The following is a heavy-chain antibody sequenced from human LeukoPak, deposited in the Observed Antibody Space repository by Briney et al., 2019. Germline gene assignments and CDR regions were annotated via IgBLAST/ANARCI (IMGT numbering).Heavy chain of an antibody. CDR2: ISAYNGNT. V-gene: IGHV1-18*01. D-gene: IGHD6-19*01. Sequence: ASVKVSCKASGYIFTSYGISWVRQAPGQGLEWMGWISAYNGNTNYAQKLQGRVTMTTDTSTSTAYMELRSLRSDDTAVYYCARGYSSGWYPNYFDYWGQGTLVTVSS. CDR3: ARGYSSGWYPNYFDY. J-gene: IGHJ4*02. CDR1: GYIFTSYG.